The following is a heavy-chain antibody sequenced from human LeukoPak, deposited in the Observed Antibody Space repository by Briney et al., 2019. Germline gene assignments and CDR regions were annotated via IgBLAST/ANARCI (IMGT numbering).Heavy chain of an antibody. Sequence: GESLQISCQGSGYIFTSYWIGWVRQLPGKGLEWMGIIYPGDSDTRYSPSFQGQVTISADKSISTAYLQWSSLKASDTAMYYCAIYYDSTGYFDYWGQGTLVTVSS. J-gene: IGHJ4*02. CDR3: AIYYDSTGYFDY. V-gene: IGHV5-51*01. CDR1: GYIFTSYW. D-gene: IGHD3-3*01. CDR2: IYPGDSDT.